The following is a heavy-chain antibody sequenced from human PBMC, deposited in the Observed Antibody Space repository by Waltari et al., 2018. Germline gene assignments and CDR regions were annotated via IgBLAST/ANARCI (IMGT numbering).Heavy chain of an antibody. J-gene: IGHJ6*03. CDR1: GGTCSSYT. CDR2: ISPILGIA. V-gene: IGHV1-69*02. CDR3: ARVVAAAGPFYYYYYMDV. Sequence: VQLVQSGAEVKKPGSSVMVSCKAPGGTCSSYTSSWARQAPGHGREWMGRISPILGIANYAQKFQGRVTITADKSTSTAYMELSSLRSEDTAVYYCARVVAAAGPFYYYYYMDVWGKGTTVTVSS. D-gene: IGHD6-13*01.